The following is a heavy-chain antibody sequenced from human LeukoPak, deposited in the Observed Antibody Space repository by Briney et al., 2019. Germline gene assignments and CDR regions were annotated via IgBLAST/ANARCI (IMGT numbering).Heavy chain of an antibody. D-gene: IGHD2-2*01. CDR1: GFTLSGYG. V-gene: IGHV3-33*01. CDR2: IWYDGSNK. CDR3: ARDERDIVVVPAATGFDY. J-gene: IGHJ4*02. Sequence: PGRSLRLSCAASGFTLSGYGMHWVRQAPGKGLEWVAVIWYDGSNKYHADSVKGRFTISRDNSKNTLYLQMNSLRAEDTAVYYCARDERDIVVVPAATGFDYWGQGTLVTVSS.